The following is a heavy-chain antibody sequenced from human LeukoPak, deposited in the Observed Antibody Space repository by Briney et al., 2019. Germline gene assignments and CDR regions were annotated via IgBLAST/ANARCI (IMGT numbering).Heavy chain of an antibody. J-gene: IGHJ3*02. CDR2: IYTSGST. D-gene: IGHD3-22*01. CDR1: GGSIRSYY. Sequence: SETLSLTCTVSGGSIRSYYWSWIRQPAGKGLEWIGRIYTSGSTNYNPSLKSRVTMSVDTSKNQFSLKLSSVTAADTAVYYCARDRYYYDSSGDAFDIWGQGTMVTVSS. CDR3: ARDRYYYDSSGDAFDI. V-gene: IGHV4-4*07.